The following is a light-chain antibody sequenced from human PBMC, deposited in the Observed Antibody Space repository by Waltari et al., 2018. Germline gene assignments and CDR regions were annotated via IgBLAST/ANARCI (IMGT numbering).Light chain of an antibody. CDR3: QSYDTSLSVV. Sequence: QSVLTQPPSVSGAPGQRVPISCTGSGSNIGAGHDLHWYQQLPRAAPKLPIYGSTSRPLGVPARFFGSTSGTSASLAITGLQAEDEADYYCQSYDTSLSVVFGGGTKLTVL. CDR2: GST. CDR1: GSNIGAGHD. V-gene: IGLV1-40*01. J-gene: IGLJ3*02.